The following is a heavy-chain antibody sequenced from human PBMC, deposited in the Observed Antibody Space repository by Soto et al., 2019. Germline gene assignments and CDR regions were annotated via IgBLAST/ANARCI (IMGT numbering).Heavy chain of an antibody. J-gene: IGHJ6*02. Sequence: QVQLVQSGAEVKKPGSSVKVSCKASGGTFSSYAISWVRQAPGQGLEWMGGIIPIFGTANYAQKFQGRVTITADESTSTAYMELSSLRSEDTAVYYCARAAAPTTVKYPAHVYYYGMDVWGQGTTVTVSS. D-gene: IGHD4-17*01. V-gene: IGHV1-69*01. CDR2: IIPIFGTA. CDR3: ARAAAPTTVKYPAHVYYYGMDV. CDR1: GGTFSSYA.